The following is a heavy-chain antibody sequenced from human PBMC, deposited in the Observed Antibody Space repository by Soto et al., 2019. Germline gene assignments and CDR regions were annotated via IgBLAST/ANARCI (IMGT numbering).Heavy chain of an antibody. V-gene: IGHV1-69*18. CDR2: IVPIFETL. CDR1: GATFSGYA. D-gene: IGHD6-19*01. CDR3: VVMGNVAVSNPRSFDY. J-gene: IGHJ4*02. Sequence: QVQLVQSGAEVKKPGSSVKVSCKASGATFSGYAINWVRQAPGQGLEWLGRIVPIFETLNYAERFQGRVAITADESTTTVYMEMTNLTHEDTAVYCCVVMGNVAVSNPRSFDYWGQGPQVTVAS.